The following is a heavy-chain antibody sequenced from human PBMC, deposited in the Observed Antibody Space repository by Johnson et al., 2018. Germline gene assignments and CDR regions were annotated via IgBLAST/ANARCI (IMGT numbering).Heavy chain of an antibody. D-gene: IGHD2-2*01. Sequence: EVQLVESGGGVVQPGRSLRLSCAASGFTFSSYGMHWVRQAPGKGLEWVSSISSSSSYIYYADSVKGRFTISRDNANNSLYLQMNSLRAEDTAVYYFSNLYCISTSCYNDSYYSYMDVGGKGTTVTVSS. J-gene: IGHJ6*03. CDR3: SNLYCISTSCYNDSYYSYMDV. CDR1: GFTFSSYG. CDR2: ISSSSSYI. V-gene: IGHV3-21*01.